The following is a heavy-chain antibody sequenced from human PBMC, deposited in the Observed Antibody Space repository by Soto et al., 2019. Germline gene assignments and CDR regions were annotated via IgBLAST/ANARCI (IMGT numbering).Heavy chain of an antibody. D-gene: IGHD5-12*01. J-gene: IGHJ4*02. CDR1: GGTFSSYT. CDR2: IIPILGIA. Sequence: QVQLVQPGAEVKKPGSSVKVSCKASGGTFSSYTISWVRQAPGQGLEWMGRIIPILGIANYAQKFQGRVTITADKSTSTAYMELSSLRSEDTAVYYCARDEGIDGGYDRWGQGTLVTVSS. CDR3: ARDEGIDGGYDR. V-gene: IGHV1-69*08.